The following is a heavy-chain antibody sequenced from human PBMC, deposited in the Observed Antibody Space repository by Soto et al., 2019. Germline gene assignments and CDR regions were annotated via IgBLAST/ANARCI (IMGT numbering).Heavy chain of an antibody. Sequence: GESLKISCKGSGYSFTSYWITWVRQMPGKGLEWMGIISPGDSDTRYSPSFQGQVTISADKSISAAYLQWSSLKASDTAMYYCARRYSSTWYQFDVSGQGSLVTVSS. CDR3: ARRYSSTWYQFDV. CDR1: GYSFTSYW. J-gene: IGHJ4*02. V-gene: IGHV5-51*01. D-gene: IGHD6-13*01. CDR2: ISPGDSDT.